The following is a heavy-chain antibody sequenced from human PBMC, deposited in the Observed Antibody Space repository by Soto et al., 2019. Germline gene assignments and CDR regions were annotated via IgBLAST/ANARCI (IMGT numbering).Heavy chain of an antibody. V-gene: IGHV4-59*01. D-gene: IGHD3-22*01. Sequence: SETLSLTCTVSGGSISSYYWSWIRQPPGKGLEWIGYIYYSGSTNYNPSLKSRVTISVDTSKNQFSLKLSSVTAADTAVYYCARDRSFYDSSGYLVWYFDYWGQGTLVTVSS. CDR3: ARDRSFYDSSGYLVWYFDY. J-gene: IGHJ4*02. CDR2: IYYSGST. CDR1: GGSISSYY.